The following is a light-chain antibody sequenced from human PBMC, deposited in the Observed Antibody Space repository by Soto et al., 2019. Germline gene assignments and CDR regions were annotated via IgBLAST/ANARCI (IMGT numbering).Light chain of an antibody. Sequence: LAQPASVSGSPGQSITISCTGTSSDVGGYIYVSWYQQHPGKAPKLMIYDVTSRPSGVSYRFSGSKSGNTASLTISGLQAEDEADYSCSSYTTSSSYVFGTGTKVTVL. CDR2: DVT. CDR3: SSYTTSSSYV. J-gene: IGLJ1*01. V-gene: IGLV2-14*01. CDR1: SSDVGGYIY.